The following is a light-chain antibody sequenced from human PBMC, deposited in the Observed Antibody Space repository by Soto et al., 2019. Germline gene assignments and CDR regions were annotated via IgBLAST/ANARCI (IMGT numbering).Light chain of an antibody. Sequence: QSALTQPASVSGSPGQSITISCTGTSSDVGGYNYVSWYQRHPGKAPKLMIYEVSNRPSGVSNRFSGSKSGNTASLTISGLQAEDEADYYCSSYTSSSTGVFGTGTKVTVL. CDR3: SSYTSSSTGV. V-gene: IGLV2-14*01. CDR1: SSDVGGYNY. J-gene: IGLJ1*01. CDR2: EVS.